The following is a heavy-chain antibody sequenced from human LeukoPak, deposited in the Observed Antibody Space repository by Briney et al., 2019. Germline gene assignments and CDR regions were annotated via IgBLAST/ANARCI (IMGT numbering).Heavy chain of an antibody. CDR2: IGTSGSNI. Sequence: PGGSLRLSCAASRFTFSDYYMTWIRQAPGKGLEWISHIGTSGSNIDYADSVKGRFTISRDNAKNSLYLQMNSLRAEDTAVYYCARRTEDIVGAAVDYWGQGTLVTVSS. J-gene: IGHJ4*02. CDR1: RFTFSDYY. D-gene: IGHD1-26*01. V-gene: IGHV3-11*01. CDR3: ARRTEDIVGAAVDY.